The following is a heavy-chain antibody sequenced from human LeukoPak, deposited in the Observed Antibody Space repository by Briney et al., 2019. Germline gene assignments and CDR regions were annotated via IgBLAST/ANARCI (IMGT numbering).Heavy chain of an antibody. CDR3: ARDEFNSGWYGY. Sequence: PGGSLRLSCAASGFTVSSNYMSSVRQAPGKGLELVSVIYSGGSTYYADSVKGRFTISRDSSKNTLYLQMSSLRAEDTAVFYCARDEFNSGWYGYWGQGTLVTVSS. J-gene: IGHJ4*02. CDR2: IYSGGST. V-gene: IGHV3-53*01. CDR1: GFTVSSNY. D-gene: IGHD6-19*01.